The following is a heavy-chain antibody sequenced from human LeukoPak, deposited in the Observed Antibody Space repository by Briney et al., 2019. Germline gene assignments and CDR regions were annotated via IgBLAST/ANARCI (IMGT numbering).Heavy chain of an antibody. V-gene: IGHV3-7*01. CDR1: GFTFSSYW. D-gene: IGHD1-26*01. J-gene: IGHJ6*03. CDR2: IKQDGSEK. Sequence: GGSLRLSCAASGFTFSSYWMSWVRQAPGKGLEWVANIKQDGSEKYYVDSVKGRFTISRDNAKNSLYLQMNSLRAEDTAVYYCARPPNVGAYYYYYYYMDVWGKGTTVTVSS. CDR3: ARPPNVGAYYYYYYYMDV.